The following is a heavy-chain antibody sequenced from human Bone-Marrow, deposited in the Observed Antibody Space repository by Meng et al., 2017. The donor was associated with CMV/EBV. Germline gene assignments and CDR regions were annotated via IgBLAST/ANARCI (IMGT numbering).Heavy chain of an antibody. V-gene: IGHV3-21*01. CDR1: GFTFSSYS. CDR3: ARQSSFWSGQSTYYYGMDV. J-gene: IGHJ6*02. CDR2: ISSSSSYI. Sequence: GESLKISCAASGFTFSSYSMNWVRQAPGKGLEWVSSISSSSSYIYYADSVKGRFTISRDNAKNSLYLQMNSLRAEDTAVYYCARQSSFWSGQSTYYYGMDVWGQGTTVTVSS. D-gene: IGHD3-3*01.